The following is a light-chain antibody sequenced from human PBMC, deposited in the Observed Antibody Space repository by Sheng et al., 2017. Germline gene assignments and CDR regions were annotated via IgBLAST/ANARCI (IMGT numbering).Light chain of an antibody. V-gene: IGKV1-39*01. Sequence: DIQMTQSPSSLSASVGDRVTITCRASQSINSYLNWYQQKPGKAPKVLIYAASSLKSEVPARFSGSGSGTDFTLSISSLQLEDFATYYCQQSYSTPPTLGGGTKVEIK. CDR3: QQSYSTPPT. CDR2: AAS. CDR1: QSINSY. J-gene: IGKJ4*01.